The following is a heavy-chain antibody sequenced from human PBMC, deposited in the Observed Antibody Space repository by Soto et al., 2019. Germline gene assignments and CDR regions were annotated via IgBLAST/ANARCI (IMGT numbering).Heavy chain of an antibody. Sequence: ASVKVSCKASGYTFTSYVISWVRQAPGQGLEWMGWISAYNGNTNYAQKLQGRVTMTTDTSTSTAYMELRSLRSDDTAVYYCAREGSSSWYVSPGYYFDYWGQGTLVTVSS. CDR2: ISAYNGNT. V-gene: IGHV1-18*01. CDR3: AREGSSSWYVSPGYYFDY. J-gene: IGHJ4*02. CDR1: GYTFTSYV. D-gene: IGHD6-13*01.